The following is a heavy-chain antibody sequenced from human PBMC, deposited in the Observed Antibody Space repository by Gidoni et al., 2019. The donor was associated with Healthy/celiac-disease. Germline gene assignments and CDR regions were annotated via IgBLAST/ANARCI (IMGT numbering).Heavy chain of an antibody. J-gene: IGHJ4*02. Sequence: GLRWVSSISSSSSYIYYADSVKGGFTISRDNAKNSLYLQMNSLRAEDTAVYYCARDTTVATFDYWGQGTLVTVSS. CDR3: ARDTTVATFDY. D-gene: IGHD6-19*01. CDR2: ISSSSSYI. V-gene: IGHV3-21*01.